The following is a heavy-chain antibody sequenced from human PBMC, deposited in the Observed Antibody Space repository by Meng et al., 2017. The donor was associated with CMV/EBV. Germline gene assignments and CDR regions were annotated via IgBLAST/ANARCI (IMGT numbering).Heavy chain of an antibody. D-gene: IGHD3-22*01. J-gene: IGHJ4*02. CDR1: VGFSSGFF. CDR3: ARERGDDSGYNFDS. CDR2: IYSTGGT. Sequence: LPLESGPGLWKPSVTLSFTCGVSVGFSSGFFWTWIRQPAGKGLEWIGRIYSTGGTNYNPSFESRVTISLDGSNNQFSLKLNSVTAADTAIYYCARERGDDSGYNFDSWGQGTLVTVSS. V-gene: IGHV4-4*07.